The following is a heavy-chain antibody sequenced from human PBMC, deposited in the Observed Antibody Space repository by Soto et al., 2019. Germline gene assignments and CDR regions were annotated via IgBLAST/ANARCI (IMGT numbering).Heavy chain of an antibody. V-gene: IGHV3-7*01. CDR1: GFTFSSYW. CDR2: IKQDGSEK. Sequence: PGGSLRLSCAASGFTFSSYWMSWVRQAPGKGLEWVANIKQDGSEKYYVDSVKGRFTISRDNAKNSLYLQMNSLRAEDTAVYYCARDSPYSGYDPFDYWGQGTLVTVSS. CDR3: ARDSPYSGYDPFDY. D-gene: IGHD5-12*01. J-gene: IGHJ4*02.